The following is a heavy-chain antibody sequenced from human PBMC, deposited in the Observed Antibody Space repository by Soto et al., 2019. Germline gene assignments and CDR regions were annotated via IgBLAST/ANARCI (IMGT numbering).Heavy chain of an antibody. Sequence: QVQLVQSGAEGKKPGASVNVSCEASGYTFTGHALHWVRQAPGQRLEWMGWINGGNGDTRYSQRFQGRVTMIRDTSPSTGYRELSSLRPEDTAVYYCRRSAIRPTGGLIGPFDLWGQGTQVTVSS. J-gene: IGHJ5*02. CDR1: GYTFTGHA. D-gene: IGHD3-16*02. CDR2: INGGNGDT. CDR3: RRSAIRPTGGLIGPFDL. V-gene: IGHV1-3*01.